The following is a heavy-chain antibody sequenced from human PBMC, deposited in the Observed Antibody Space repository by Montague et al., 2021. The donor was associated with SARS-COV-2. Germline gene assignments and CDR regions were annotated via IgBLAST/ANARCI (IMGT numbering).Heavy chain of an antibody. CDR2: ISSSSSYI. Sequence: SLRLSCAASGFTFSSYSMNWVRQAPGKGLEWVSSISSSSSYIYYADSVKGRFTISRDNAKNSLYLRMNSLRAEDTAVYYCARSHELWFGENPQGPGAFDIWGQGTMVTVSS. CDR1: GFTFSSYS. J-gene: IGHJ3*02. CDR3: ARSHELWFGENPQGPGAFDI. V-gene: IGHV3-21*01. D-gene: IGHD3-10*01.